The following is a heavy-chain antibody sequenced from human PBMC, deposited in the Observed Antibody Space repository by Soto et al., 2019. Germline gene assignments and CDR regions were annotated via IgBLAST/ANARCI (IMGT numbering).Heavy chain of an antibody. Sequence: QLQLQESGPGLVKPSETLSLTCTVSGGSISSSSYYWGWIRQPPGKGLEWIGSFSYSGSTYYNPSLNSRVTISVVTSKNQFSLRLSSVTAADTAVFYCARHISASITIFGVVTHWYFDLWGRGTLVTVSS. CDR3: ARHISASITIFGVVTHWYFDL. J-gene: IGHJ2*01. D-gene: IGHD3-3*01. CDR1: GGSISSSSYY. CDR2: FSYSGST. V-gene: IGHV4-39*01.